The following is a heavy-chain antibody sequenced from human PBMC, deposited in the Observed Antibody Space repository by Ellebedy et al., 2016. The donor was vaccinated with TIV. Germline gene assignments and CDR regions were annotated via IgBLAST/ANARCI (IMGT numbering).Heavy chain of an antibody. Sequence: ASVKVSCKASGYTFTSHYLHWVRQAPGQGLEWMGIINPSGGSTSYARNFQDRLIMTSDTSTSTVYMELSSLRSEDTAVYYCARTRAMVRGVISFGYWGQGTLVTVSS. V-gene: IGHV1-46*01. CDR3: ARTRAMVRGVISFGY. CDR2: INPSGGST. J-gene: IGHJ4*02. D-gene: IGHD3-10*01. CDR1: GYTFTSHY.